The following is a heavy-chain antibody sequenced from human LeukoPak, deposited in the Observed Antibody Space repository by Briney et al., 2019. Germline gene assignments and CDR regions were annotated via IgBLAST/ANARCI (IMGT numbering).Heavy chain of an antibody. Sequence: ASVKVSCKASGGTFSSYAISWVRQAPGQGLEWMGGIIPIFGTANYAQKFQGRVTITADESTSTAYMELSSLRSEDTAVYYCARDKITDLHDYSNMRLDYYYYGMDVWGQGTTVTVSS. D-gene: IGHD4-11*01. CDR1: GGTFSSYA. J-gene: IGHJ6*02. V-gene: IGHV1-69*13. CDR3: ARDKITDLHDYSNMRLDYYYYGMDV. CDR2: IIPIFGTA.